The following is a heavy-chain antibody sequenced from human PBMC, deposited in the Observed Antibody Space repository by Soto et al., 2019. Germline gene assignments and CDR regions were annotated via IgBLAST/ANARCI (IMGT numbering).Heavy chain of an antibody. J-gene: IGHJ4*02. CDR3: ARDNNWSYDS. D-gene: IGHD1-1*01. CDR1: GFTFSSYW. V-gene: IGHV3-74*03. CDR2: IKPDGSRT. Sequence: GESLKISCAASGFTFSSYWMHWVRQAPGEGLVWVSYIKPDGSRTKDADSVKGRFTISRDNARNTLYLRMNSLRAEDTAVYYCARDNNWSYDSWGRGTLVTVS.